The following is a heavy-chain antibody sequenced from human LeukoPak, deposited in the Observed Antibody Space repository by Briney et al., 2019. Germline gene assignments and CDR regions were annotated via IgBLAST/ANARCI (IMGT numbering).Heavy chain of an antibody. CDR1: GGSISSYY. J-gene: IGHJ5*02. CDR3: ARIPSPGWFDP. Sequence: SETLSLTCTVSGGSISSYYWSWIRQPAGKGLEWIGRIYTSGSTYYNPSLKSRVTISIDTSKNQFSLSLTSVTAADTAVYYCARIPSPGWFDPWGQGTLVTVSS. V-gene: IGHV4-4*07. CDR2: IYTSGST.